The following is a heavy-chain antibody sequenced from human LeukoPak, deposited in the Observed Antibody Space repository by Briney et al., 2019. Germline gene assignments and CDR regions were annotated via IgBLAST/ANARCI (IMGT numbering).Heavy chain of an antibody. D-gene: IGHD6-13*01. CDR2: INQDASEI. CDR1: RFTFSNYG. CDR3: ARDRHINSWSNDRFDY. J-gene: IGHJ4*02. V-gene: IGHV3-7*01. Sequence: PGGSLRLSCAASRFTFSNYGMTWVRQAPGKGLEWVCNINQDASEINYVDSVKGRFTISRVNAENSLYLQMNSLRAEDTAIYYCARDRHINSWSNDRFDYWGQGALVTVSS.